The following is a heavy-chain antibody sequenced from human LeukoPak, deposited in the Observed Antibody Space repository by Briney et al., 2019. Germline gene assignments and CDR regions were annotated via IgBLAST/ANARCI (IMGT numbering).Heavy chain of an antibody. Sequence: PGGSLRLSCAASGFTFSSYSMNWVRQAPGKGLEWVSSISSSSSYIYYADSVKGRFTISRDNAKNSLYLQMNSLRAEDTAVYYCARDPRDMAAAGTPYYFDYWGQGTLVTVSS. V-gene: IGHV3-21*01. CDR2: ISSSSSYI. CDR3: ARDPRDMAAAGTPYYFDY. CDR1: GFTFSSYS. J-gene: IGHJ4*02. D-gene: IGHD6-13*01.